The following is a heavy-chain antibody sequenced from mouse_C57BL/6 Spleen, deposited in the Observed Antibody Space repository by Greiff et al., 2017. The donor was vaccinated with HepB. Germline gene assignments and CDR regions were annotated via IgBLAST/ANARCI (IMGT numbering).Heavy chain of an antibody. CDR1: GFTFSSYG. Sequence: EVKVVDSGGDLVKPGGSLKLSCAASGFTFSSYGMSWVRQTPDKRLEWVATISSGGSYTYYPDSVKGRFTISRDNAKNTLYLQMSSLKSEDTAMYYCAREATGFDYWGQGTTLTVSS. J-gene: IGHJ2*01. CDR3: AREATGFDY. V-gene: IGHV5-6*01. CDR2: ISSGGSYT. D-gene: IGHD4-1*02.